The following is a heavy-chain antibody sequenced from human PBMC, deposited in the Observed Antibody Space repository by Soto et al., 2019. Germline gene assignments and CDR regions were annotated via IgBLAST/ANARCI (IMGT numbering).Heavy chain of an antibody. V-gene: IGHV3-30-3*01. CDR1: GFTFSSYA. CDR3: ARTPAGTGFARYFDY. CDR2: ISYDGSNK. D-gene: IGHD2-2*01. J-gene: IGHJ4*02. Sequence: QVQLVESGGGVVQPGRSLRLSCAASGFTFSSYAMHWVRQAPGKGLEWVAVISYDGSNKYYADSVKGRFTISRDNSKNTLYLQMNSLRAEDTAVYYCARTPAGTGFARYFDYWGQGTLSPSPQ.